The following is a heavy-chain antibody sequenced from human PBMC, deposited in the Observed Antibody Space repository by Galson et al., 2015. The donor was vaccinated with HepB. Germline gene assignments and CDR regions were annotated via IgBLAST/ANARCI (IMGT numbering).Heavy chain of an antibody. V-gene: IGHV1-2*02. Sequence: SVKVSCKASGYTFTGYYVHWVRQAPGQGLEWMGWINPNSGGTNYAQKFQGRVTMTRDTSISTAYMELSRLRLDDTAVYYCARRVKATINACDIWGQGTMVTVSS. CDR1: GYTFTGYY. CDR2: INPNSGGT. CDR3: ARRVKATINACDI. J-gene: IGHJ3*02. D-gene: IGHD5-24*01.